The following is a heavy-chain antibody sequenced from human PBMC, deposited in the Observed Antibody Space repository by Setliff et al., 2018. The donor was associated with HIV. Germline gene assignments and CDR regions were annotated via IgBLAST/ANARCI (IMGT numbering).Heavy chain of an antibody. D-gene: IGHD3-22*01. J-gene: IGHJ4*02. V-gene: IGHV3-23*01. Sequence: PGESLKISCAASGLTFNAHAMSWVRQAPGKGLEWVSAISYSGGSTFYADSVKGRFTISRDNSKNTLYLQMNSLTADDTAVYYCAKRSSSDNSVPGNYFDYWGQGTLVTVSS. CDR1: GLTFNAHA. CDR3: AKRSSSDNSVPGNYFDY. CDR2: ISYSGGST.